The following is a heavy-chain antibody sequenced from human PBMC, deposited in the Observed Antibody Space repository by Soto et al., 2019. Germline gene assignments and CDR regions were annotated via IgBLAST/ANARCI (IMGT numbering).Heavy chain of an antibody. CDR1: GFTFTSSA. Sequence: SVKVSCKASGFTFTSSALQWVRQARGQRLEWIGWIVVGSGNTNYAQKFQERVTITRDMSTSTAYMELSSLRSEDTAVYYCAADLRSSSATLKFDPWGQGTLVTVSS. V-gene: IGHV1-58*01. D-gene: IGHD6-13*01. CDR2: IVVGSGNT. CDR3: AADLRSSSATLKFDP. J-gene: IGHJ5*02.